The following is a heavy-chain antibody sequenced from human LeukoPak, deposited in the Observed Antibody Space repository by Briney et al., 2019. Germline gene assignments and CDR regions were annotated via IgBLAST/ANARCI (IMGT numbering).Heavy chain of an antibody. CDR1: GGTFSSYA. J-gene: IGHJ6*02. V-gene: IGHV1-69*05. CDR2: IIPIFGTA. Sequence: GASVKVSCKASGGTFSSYAISWVRQAPGQGLEWMGGIIPIFGTANYAQKFQGRVTMTRNTSISTAYMELSSLRSEDTAVYYCARLPPDPYGMDVWGQGTTVTVSS. CDR3: ARLPPDPYGMDV.